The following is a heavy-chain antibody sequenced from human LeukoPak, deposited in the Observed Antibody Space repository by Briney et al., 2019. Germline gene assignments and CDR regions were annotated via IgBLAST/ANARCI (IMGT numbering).Heavy chain of an antibody. D-gene: IGHD2-21*01. V-gene: IGHV3-7*03. Sequence: GGSLRLSCSASGFTFINYWMSWVRQVPGKGLEWVANIKQDGSEKHYVDSVKGRFTISRDNSKNTLYLQMNRLRVEDAALYYCARAPVTSCRGAFCYPFDYWGQGILVTVSS. CDR1: GFTFINYW. CDR3: ARAPVTSCRGAFCYPFDY. J-gene: IGHJ4*02. CDR2: IKQDGSEK.